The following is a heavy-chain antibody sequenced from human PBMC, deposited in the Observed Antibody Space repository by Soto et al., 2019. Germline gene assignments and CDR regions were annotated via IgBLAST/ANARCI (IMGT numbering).Heavy chain of an antibody. CDR2: IVVGSGNT. CDR1: GFTFTTSA. J-gene: IGHJ6*03. Sequence: SVKVSCKASGFTFTTSAMQWLRQARGQRLEWIGWIVVGSGNTNYAQKFQERVTITRDMSTSTAYMELSSLRSEDTAVYYCAAPRPNRYYYYYMDVWGKGTTVTVSS. CDR3: AAPRPNRYYYYYMDV. V-gene: IGHV1-58*02.